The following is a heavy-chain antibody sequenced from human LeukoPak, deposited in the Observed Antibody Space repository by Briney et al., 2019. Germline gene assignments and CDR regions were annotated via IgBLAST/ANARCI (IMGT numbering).Heavy chain of an antibody. CDR3: ARHPNYYYYGMDV. Sequence: SETLSLTCTVSGGSTSSYYWSWIRQPPGKGLEWIGYIYYSGSTNYNPSLKSRVTISVDTSKNQFSLKLSSVAAADTAVYYCARHPNYYYYGMDVWGQGTTVTVSS. CDR2: IYYSGST. V-gene: IGHV4-59*01. J-gene: IGHJ6*02. CDR1: GGSTSSYY.